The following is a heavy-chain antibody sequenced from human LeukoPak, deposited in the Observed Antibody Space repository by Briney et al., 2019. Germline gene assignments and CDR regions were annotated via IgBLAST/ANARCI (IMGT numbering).Heavy chain of an antibody. J-gene: IGHJ4*02. D-gene: IGHD6-13*01. CDR2: VYSSGSN. V-gene: IGHV4-59*11. CDR1: GGSISSHY. Sequence: SETLSLTCTVSGGSISSHYWTWIRQPPGKGLEWIGYVYSSGSNNYNASLKSRVTISVDTSKNQFSLKLSSVTAADTAVYYCARGEAAAGIFDYWGQGTLVTVSS. CDR3: ARGEAAAGIFDY.